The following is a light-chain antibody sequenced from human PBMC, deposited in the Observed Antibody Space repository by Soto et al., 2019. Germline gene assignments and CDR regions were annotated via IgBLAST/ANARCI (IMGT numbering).Light chain of an antibody. V-gene: IGLV2-8*01. Sequence: QSALTQPPSASGSPGQSVTISCTGTSSDVGGYNYVSWYQQHPGKAPKLMIYEVSKGPSGVPDRFSGSKSGNTASLTGSGLQAEDEADYYCSSYAGGNNYVFGTGTKLTVL. CDR1: SSDVGGYNY. CDR3: SSYAGGNNYV. J-gene: IGLJ1*01. CDR2: EVS.